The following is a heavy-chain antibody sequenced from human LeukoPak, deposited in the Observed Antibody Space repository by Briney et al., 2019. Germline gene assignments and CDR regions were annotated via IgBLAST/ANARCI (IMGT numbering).Heavy chain of an antibody. CDR1: GFTFSSYA. CDR2: ISGSGGST. V-gene: IGHV3-23*01. CDR3: AKDESGSYYVGFDY. D-gene: IGHD1-26*01. J-gene: IGHJ4*02. Sequence: GGSLRLSCAASGFTFSSYAMSWVRQAPGKGLEWVSAISGSGGSTYYADSVKGRFTISRDNSKNTLYLRMNSLRAEDTAVYYCAKDESGSYYVGFDYWGQGTLVTVSS.